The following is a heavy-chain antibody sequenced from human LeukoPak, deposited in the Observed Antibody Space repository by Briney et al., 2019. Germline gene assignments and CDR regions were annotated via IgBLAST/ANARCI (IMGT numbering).Heavy chain of an antibody. Sequence: SETLSLTCTVSGYSISSGYYWGWIRQPPGKGLEWIGSGSTYYNPSLKSRVTISVDTSKNQFSLKLSSVTAADTAVYYCASGMDGSSLYWGQGTLVTVSS. CDR3: ASGMDGSSLY. CDR1: GYSISSGYY. CDR2: SGST. J-gene: IGHJ4*02. D-gene: IGHD2-15*01. V-gene: IGHV4-38-2*02.